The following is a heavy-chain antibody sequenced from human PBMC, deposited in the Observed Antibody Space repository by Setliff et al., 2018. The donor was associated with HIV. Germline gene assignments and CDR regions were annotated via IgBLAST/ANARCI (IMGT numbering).Heavy chain of an antibody. CDR3: ARDVYYYFYMDV. J-gene: IGHJ6*03. Sequence: ASVKVSCKASGDTFSSYAISWVRQAPGQGLEWMGRIIPIFGSPNYAQKLQGRVTITADKSTSTAYMELSSLRSEDTAVYYCARDVYYYFYMDVWGKGTTVTVSS. V-gene: IGHV1-69*06. CDR1: GDTFSSYA. CDR2: IIPIFGSP.